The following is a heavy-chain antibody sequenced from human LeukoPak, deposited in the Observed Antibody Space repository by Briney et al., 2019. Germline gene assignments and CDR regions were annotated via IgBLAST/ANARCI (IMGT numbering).Heavy chain of an antibody. D-gene: IGHD6-25*01. CDR1: GFTFSSYG. J-gene: IGHJ4*02. Sequence: GGSLRLSCAASGFTFSSYGMHWVRQAPGKGLEWVSASNGYDTYYADSVKGRFTISKDNSKNTLYLQMNSLRAEDSAIYYCAKGSSNGRPYYFDFWGPGSLVTVSS. CDR2: SNGYDT. V-gene: IGHV3-23*01. CDR3: AKGSSNGRPYYFDF.